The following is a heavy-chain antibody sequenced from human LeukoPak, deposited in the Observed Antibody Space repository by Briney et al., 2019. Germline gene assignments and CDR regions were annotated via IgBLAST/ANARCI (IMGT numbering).Heavy chain of an antibody. Sequence: SETLSLTCAVYGGSFSGYYWSWIRQPPGKGLEWIGEINHSGSTNYNPSLKSRVTISVDTSKNQFSLKPSSVTAADTAVYYCARHRRYSRVFDYWGQGTLVTVSS. CDR1: GGSFSGYY. CDR2: INHSGST. J-gene: IGHJ4*02. D-gene: IGHD2-21*01. V-gene: IGHV4-34*01. CDR3: ARHRRYSRVFDY.